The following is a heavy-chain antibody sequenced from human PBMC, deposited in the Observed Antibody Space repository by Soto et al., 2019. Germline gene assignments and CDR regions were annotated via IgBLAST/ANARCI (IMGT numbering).Heavy chain of an antibody. J-gene: IGHJ6*03. CDR2: IYYSGSP. V-gene: IGHV4-31*03. Sequence: QVQLQESGPGLVKPSQTLSLTCTVSGGSISSGGYYWSWIRQHPGKGLEWIGYIYYSGSPYYNPSHKSRVTISGDTSNNQFTLKLSSVTAADTAVYYCARASYFYYYMDVWGKGTTVTVSS. CDR1: GGSISSGGYY. CDR3: ARASYFYYYMDV.